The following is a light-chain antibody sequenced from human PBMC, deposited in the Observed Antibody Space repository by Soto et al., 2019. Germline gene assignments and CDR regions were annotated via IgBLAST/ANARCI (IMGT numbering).Light chain of an antibody. CDR3: ISYTVSRSYV. Sequence: QSLLNQPASVAGSPGQSITISCSGTSSDIGAYDHVAWFQQFPGKTPKLMIYSVSNRPSGVSHRFSGSKSGNTASLTISGLQPEDEADYYCISYTVSRSYVFPTGTKVTVL. CDR2: SVS. V-gene: IGLV2-14*01. CDR1: SSDIGAYDH. J-gene: IGLJ1*01.